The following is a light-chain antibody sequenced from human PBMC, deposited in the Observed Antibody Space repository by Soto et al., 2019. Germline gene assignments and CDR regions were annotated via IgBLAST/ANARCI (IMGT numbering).Light chain of an antibody. CDR2: DNN. CDR1: SSNIGENY. CDR3: GTWDSSLSAVV. Sequence: QSALTQPPLVSAAPGQKVTISCSGSSSNIGENYVSWYQQLPGTAPKLLIYDNNKRPSGIPDRFSGFKSGTSATLGITGLQTGDEADYYCGTWDSSLSAVVFGGGTKVTVL. J-gene: IGLJ2*01. V-gene: IGLV1-51*01.